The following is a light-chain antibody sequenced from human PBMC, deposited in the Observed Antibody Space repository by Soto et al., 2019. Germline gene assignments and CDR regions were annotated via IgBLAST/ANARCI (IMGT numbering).Light chain of an antibody. CDR3: QQYYSTPYT. V-gene: IGKV4-1*01. CDR1: QSVLYSSNNKNY. Sequence: DIVMTQSPDSLAVSLGERATINCKSSQSVLYSSNNKNYLAWYQQKPGQPPNLLIYWASTRESGVPDRFSGSGPGTDFTLTISSLQAEDGAMYYCQQYYSTPYTLGQGTKLEIK. J-gene: IGKJ2*01. CDR2: WAS.